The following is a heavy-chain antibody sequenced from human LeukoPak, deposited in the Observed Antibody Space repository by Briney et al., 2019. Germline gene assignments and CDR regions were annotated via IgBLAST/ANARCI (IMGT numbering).Heavy chain of an antibody. D-gene: IGHD5-24*01. V-gene: IGHV1-69*04. J-gene: IGHJ6*02. CDR1: GGTFSSYA. CDR3: ARVGMATIGQGYYSGMDV. CDR2: IIPILGIA. Sequence: SVKVSCKASGGTFSSYAISWVRQAPGQGLELMGRIIPILGIANYAQKFQGRVTITADNSTSTAYMELSSLRSEDTAVYYCARVGMATIGQGYYSGMDVWGQGTTVTVSS.